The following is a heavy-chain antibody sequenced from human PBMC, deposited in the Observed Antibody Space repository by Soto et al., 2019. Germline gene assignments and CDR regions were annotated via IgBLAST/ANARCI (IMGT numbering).Heavy chain of an antibody. V-gene: IGHV3-11*01. CDR3: AKVGGGYCGGDCYSGYYGMDV. CDR2: ISSSGTGI. CDR1: GFTFSDYY. Sequence: GGSLRLSCAASGFTFSDYYMTWIRQAPGKGLEWVSYISSSGTGIYYADSVKGRFTISRDNSKNTLYLQMNSLRAEDTAVYYCAKVGGGYCGGDCYSGYYGMDVWGQGTTVTVSS. D-gene: IGHD2-21*02. J-gene: IGHJ6*02.